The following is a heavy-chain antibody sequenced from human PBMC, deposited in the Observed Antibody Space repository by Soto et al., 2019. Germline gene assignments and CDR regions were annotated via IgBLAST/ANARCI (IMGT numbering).Heavy chain of an antibody. V-gene: IGHV3-30*18. J-gene: IGHJ4*02. D-gene: IGHD3-16*01. CDR1: GFSFSCEG. Sequence: GGSLRLSCAASGFSFSCEGMQWVRQAPGEGLEGVAVISNDGKRTYYADSVKGRFTISRDNSRSTVSLQMDSLRVEDTALYYCVKPEDAGEWGGDYWGQGTLVTVSS. CDR2: ISNDGKRT. CDR3: VKPEDAGEWGGDY.